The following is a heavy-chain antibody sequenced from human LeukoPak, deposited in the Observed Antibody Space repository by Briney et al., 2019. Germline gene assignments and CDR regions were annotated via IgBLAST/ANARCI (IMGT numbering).Heavy chain of an antibody. J-gene: IGHJ4*02. CDR3: AGGTGFIIKD. D-gene: IGHD3-9*01. CDR2: IKLDGSEK. Sequence: PGGSLRLSCVASGFTFGKYWMSWVRQAPGKGLEWVANIKLDGSEKNYVDSVKGRFTISRDNTKNSLYLQMNSLRVEDTAMYYCAGGTGFIIKDWGQGTLVTVSS. V-gene: IGHV3-7*03. CDR1: GFTFGKYW.